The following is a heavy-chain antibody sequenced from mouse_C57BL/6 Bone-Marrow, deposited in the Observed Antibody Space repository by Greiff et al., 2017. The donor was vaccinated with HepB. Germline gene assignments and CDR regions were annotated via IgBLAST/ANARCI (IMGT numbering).Heavy chain of an antibody. CDR2: INPGSGGT. CDR1: GYAFTNYL. J-gene: IGHJ2*01. V-gene: IGHV1-54*01. CDR3: AREGSGVDFDY. D-gene: IGHD1-3*01. Sequence: VQLQQSGAELVRPGTSVKVSCKASGYAFTNYLIEWVKQRPGQGLEWIGVINPGSGGTNYNEKFKGKATLTADKSSSTAYMQLSSLTSEDSAVYFCAREGSGVDFDYWGQGTTLTVSS.